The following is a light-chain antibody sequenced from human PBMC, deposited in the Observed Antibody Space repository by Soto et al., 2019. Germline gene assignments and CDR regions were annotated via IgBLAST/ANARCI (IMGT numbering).Light chain of an antibody. CDR1: SSDVGGYDR. V-gene: IGLV2-8*01. CDR3: SSYAGSNNYVV. J-gene: IGLJ2*01. CDR2: EVS. Sequence: QSALTQPPSASGSPGQSVTISCTGTSSDVGGYDRVSWYQQYPGKVPKLMIYEVSKRPSGVPDRFSASKSGNTASLTVSGLQTEDEADYYCSSYAGSNNYVVFGGGTKVTV.